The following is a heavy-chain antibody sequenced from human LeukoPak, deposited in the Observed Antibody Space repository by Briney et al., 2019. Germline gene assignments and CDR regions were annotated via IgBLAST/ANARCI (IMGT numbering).Heavy chain of an antibody. V-gene: IGHV1-2*02. CDR1: GYTFTGYY. CDR2: INPNSGST. Sequence: ASVKVSCKASGYTFTGYYMHWVRQAPGQGLEWMAWINPNSGSTNYAQKFQGRVTMTRDTSISTAYMELSRLRSDDTAVYYCARVAGYYYDSSGYYFGFDYWGQGTLVTASS. D-gene: IGHD3-22*01. CDR3: ARVAGYYYDSSGYYFGFDY. J-gene: IGHJ4*02.